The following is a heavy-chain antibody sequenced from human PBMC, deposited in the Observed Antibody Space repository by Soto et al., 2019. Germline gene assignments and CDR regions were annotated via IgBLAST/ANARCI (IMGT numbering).Heavy chain of an antibody. Sequence: QVQLQESGPGLVKPSETLSLTCTVSGGSISSYYWSWIRQPPGKGLEWIGYIYYSGSTNYNPSLKSRVTISVDTSKNQFSLKLSSVTAADTAVYYCARGYWNDGVYYFDYWGQGTLVTVSS. J-gene: IGHJ4*02. V-gene: IGHV4-59*01. CDR3: ARGYWNDGVYYFDY. CDR2: IYYSGST. D-gene: IGHD1-1*01. CDR1: GGSISSYY.